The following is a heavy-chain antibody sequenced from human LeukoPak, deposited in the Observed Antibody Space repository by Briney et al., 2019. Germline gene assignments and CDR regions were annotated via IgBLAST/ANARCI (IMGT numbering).Heavy chain of an antibody. V-gene: IGHV1-69*01. CDR1: GGTFSSYA. CDR3: GRDLGDVGGFAP. Sequence: SVKVSCKASGGTFSSYAISWVRQAPGQGLEWMGGIIPIFGTANYAQKFQGRVTITADESTSTAYMELSSLRSEDTAVYYGGRDLGDVGGFAPWGQGTLVTVYS. D-gene: IGHD3-16*01. CDR2: IIPIFGTA. J-gene: IGHJ5*02.